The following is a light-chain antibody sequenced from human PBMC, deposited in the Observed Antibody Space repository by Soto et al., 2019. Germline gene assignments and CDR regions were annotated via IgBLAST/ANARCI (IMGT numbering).Light chain of an antibody. CDR1: SGQRKYA. CDR3: QTGGTGIQV. V-gene: IGLV4-69*01. CDR2: VNSDGSH. Sequence: QPVLTQSPSASASLGASVKLTCTLSSGQRKYAIAWHQQKPEKGPRYLMRVNSDGSHIRGDGIPDRFSGSSSGTERYLTIASLQSEDEADYYCQTGGTGIQVFGTGTKLTVL. J-gene: IGLJ1*01.